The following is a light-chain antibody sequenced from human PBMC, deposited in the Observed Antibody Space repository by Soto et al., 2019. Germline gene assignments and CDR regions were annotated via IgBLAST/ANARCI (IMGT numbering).Light chain of an antibody. CDR1: QSVGKNY. Sequence: EIVLTQSPGTLYLSPGERATLSCRASQSVGKNYLAWFQQKPGQAPSLLIYHASIRANYIPYGIGGTLSWTDFTLTFRRLKQYNFAVYYCQQYATSPLTFGGGTTVEIK. CDR2: HAS. V-gene: IGKV3-20*01. J-gene: IGKJ4*01. CDR3: QQYATSPLT.